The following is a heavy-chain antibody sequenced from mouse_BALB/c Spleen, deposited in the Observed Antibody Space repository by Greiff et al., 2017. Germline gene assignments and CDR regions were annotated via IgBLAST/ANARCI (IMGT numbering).Heavy chain of an antibody. CDR2: ISSGSSTT. D-gene: IGHD4-1*01. Sequence: EVKVVESGGGLVQPGGSRKLSCAASGFTFSSFGMHWVRQAPEKGLEWVAYISSGSSTTYYADTVKGRFTISRDNPKNTLFLQMTSLRSEDTAMYYCARRSASGAWFAYWGQGTLVTVSA. CDR1: GFTFSSFG. J-gene: IGHJ3*01. V-gene: IGHV5-17*02. CDR3: ARRSASGAWFAY.